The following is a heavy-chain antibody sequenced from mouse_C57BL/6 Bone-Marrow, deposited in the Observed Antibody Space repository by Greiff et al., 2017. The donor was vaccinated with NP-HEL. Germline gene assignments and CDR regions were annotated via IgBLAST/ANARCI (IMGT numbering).Heavy chain of an antibody. CDR1: GYTFTSYW. CDR3: ARRDDYDGGAWFAY. Sequence: QVQLQQPGAELVKPGASVKLSCKASGYTFTSYWMQWVKQRPGQGLEWIGEIDPSDSYTNYNQKFKGKATLTVDTSSSTAYMQLSSLTSEDSAVYYCARRDDYDGGAWFAYWGQGTLVTVSA. J-gene: IGHJ3*01. V-gene: IGHV1-50*01. D-gene: IGHD2-4*01. CDR2: IDPSDSYT.